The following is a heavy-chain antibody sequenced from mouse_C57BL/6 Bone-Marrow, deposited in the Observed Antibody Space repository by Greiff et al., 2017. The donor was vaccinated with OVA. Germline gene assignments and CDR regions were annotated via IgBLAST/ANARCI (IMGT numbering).Heavy chain of an antibody. V-gene: IGHV1-19*01. Sequence: EVQLQQSGPVLVKPGASVKMSCKASGYTFTDYYMNWVKQSPGKSLEWIGVINPYNGGTSYNQKFKGKATLTVDKSSSTAYMELNSLTSEDSAVYYCAKDSTVVPHLDYWGQGTTLTVSS. D-gene: IGHD1-1*01. J-gene: IGHJ2*01. CDR1: GYTFTDYY. CDR2: INPYNGGT. CDR3: AKDSTVVPHLDY.